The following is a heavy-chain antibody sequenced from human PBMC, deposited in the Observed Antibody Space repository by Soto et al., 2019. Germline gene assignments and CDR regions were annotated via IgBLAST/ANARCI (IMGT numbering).Heavy chain of an antibody. J-gene: IGHJ4*02. V-gene: IGHV3-9*01. CDR2: ISWNSGSI. CDR3: AKADFWSGYYTAALFDY. CDR1: GFTFDDYA. D-gene: IGHD3-3*01. Sequence: GGSLRLSCAASGFTFDDYAMHWVRQAPGKGLEWVSGISWNSGSIGYADSVKGRFTISRDNAKNSLYLQMNSLRAEDTALYYCAKADFWSGYYTAALFDYWGQGTLVTVSS.